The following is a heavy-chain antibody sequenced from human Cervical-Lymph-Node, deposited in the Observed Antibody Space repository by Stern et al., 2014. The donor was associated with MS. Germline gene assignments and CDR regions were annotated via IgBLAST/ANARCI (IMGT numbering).Heavy chain of an antibody. CDR2: ISYDGSNK. CDR1: GFTFSSYG. V-gene: IGHV3-30*18. J-gene: IGHJ6*02. CDR3: AKERHGDYVFYYGMDV. Sequence: VQLVESGGGVVPPGRSLRLSCAASGFTFSSYGMHWVRQAPGKGLEWVAVISYDGSNKYYADSVKGRVTISRDNSKNTLYLQMNSLRAEDTAVYYCAKERHGDYVFYYGMDVWGQGTTVTVSS. D-gene: IGHD4-17*01.